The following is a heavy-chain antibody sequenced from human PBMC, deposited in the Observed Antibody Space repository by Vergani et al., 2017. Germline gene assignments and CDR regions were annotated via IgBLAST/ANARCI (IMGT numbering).Heavy chain of an antibody. CDR3: ARAFLARITTLDYYYMGV. J-gene: IGHJ6*03. CDR1: GFPFSDYG. D-gene: IGHD1-1*01. CDR2: ISYDGNKK. Sequence: QVQLVESGGGEVQPGRSLRLSCSAAGFPFSDYGVHWVRQAPGKGLEWVAVISYDGNKKNYAYSVKGRFTISRDNSKNTLYLEMNALRAEDTAVYYCARAFLARITTLDYYYMGVWGKGTTVTVSS. V-gene: IGHV3-30*03.